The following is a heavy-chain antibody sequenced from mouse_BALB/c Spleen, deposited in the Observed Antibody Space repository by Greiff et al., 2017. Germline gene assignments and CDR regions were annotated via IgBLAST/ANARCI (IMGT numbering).Heavy chain of an antibody. CDR1: GYTFSSYW. CDR2: ILPGSGST. J-gene: IGHJ4*01. V-gene: IGHV1-9*01. D-gene: IGHD2-2*01. Sequence: QVQLQQSGAELMKPGASVKISCKATGYTFSSYWIEWVKQRPGHGLAWIGEILPGSGSTNYNEKFKGKATFTADTSSNTAYMQLSSLTSEDSAVYYCAREGGYDGDAMDYWGQGTSVTDSS. CDR3: AREGGYDGDAMDY.